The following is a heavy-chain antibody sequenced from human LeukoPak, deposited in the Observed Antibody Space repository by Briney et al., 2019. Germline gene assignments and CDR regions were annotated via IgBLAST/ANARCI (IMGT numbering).Heavy chain of an antibody. D-gene: IGHD3-9*01. CDR2: IIPIFGTA. CDR1: GGTFSSYA. CDR3: ARDRFEYYDILTGYYFMYYFDY. Sequence: ASVKVPCKASGGTFSSYAISWVRQAPGQGLEWMGGIIPIFGTANYAQKFQGRVTITADKSTSTAYMELSSLRSEDTAVYYCARDRFEYYDILTGYYFMYYFDYWGQGTLVTVSS. J-gene: IGHJ4*02. V-gene: IGHV1-69*06.